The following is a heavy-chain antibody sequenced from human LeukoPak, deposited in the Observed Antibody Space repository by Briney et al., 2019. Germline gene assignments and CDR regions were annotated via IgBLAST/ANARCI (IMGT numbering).Heavy chain of an antibody. D-gene: IGHD3-3*01. CDR1: GGSISSGDYY. J-gene: IGHJ4*02. V-gene: IGHV4-30-4*01. CDR2: IYYSGST. CDR3: ARAPREWGADNDYFDY. Sequence: SETLSLTCTVSGGSISSGDYYWSWIRQPPGKGLEWIGYIYYSGSTYYNPSLKSRVTISVDTSKNQFSLKLSSVTAADTAVYYCARAPREWGADNDYFDYWGQGTLVTVSS.